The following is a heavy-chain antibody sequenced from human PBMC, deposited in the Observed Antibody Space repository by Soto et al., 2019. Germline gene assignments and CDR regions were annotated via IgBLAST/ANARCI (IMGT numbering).Heavy chain of an antibody. D-gene: IGHD5-12*01. J-gene: IGHJ4*02. CDR1: GGTFSSYA. Sequence: QVQLVQSGAEVKKPVSSVKVSCKASGGTFSSYAISWVRQAPGQGLEWMGGIIPICGTANYAQKFQGRVTTTAEESTSTAYMELSSLRSEDTAVYYCASTMDIVATIGYFDYWGQGTLVTVSS. CDR3: ASTMDIVATIGYFDY. CDR2: IIPICGTA. V-gene: IGHV1-69*01.